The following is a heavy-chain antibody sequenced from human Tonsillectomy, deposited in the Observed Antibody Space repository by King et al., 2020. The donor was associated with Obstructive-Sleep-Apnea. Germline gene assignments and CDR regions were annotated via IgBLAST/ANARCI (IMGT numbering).Heavy chain of an antibody. CDR1: GGSFSDYY. D-gene: IGHD6-13*01. V-gene: IGHV4-34*01. CDR2: INHSGST. J-gene: IGHJ5*02. Sequence: GAGRWRPSETRSLTCAVYGGSFSDYYWSWIRQPPGKGLEWIGEINHSGSTNYNPSLKSRLTISVDTSKSQFSLNLRSVTAADTAVYYCARGSGAASVNWFDPWGQGALVTVSS. CDR3: ARGSGAASVNWFDP.